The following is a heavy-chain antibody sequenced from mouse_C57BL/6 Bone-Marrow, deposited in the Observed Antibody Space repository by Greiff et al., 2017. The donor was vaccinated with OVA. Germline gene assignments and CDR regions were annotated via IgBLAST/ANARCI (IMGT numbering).Heavy chain of an antibody. CDR3: TKFLLYSQQGFAY. CDR1: GYTFTSYW. J-gene: IGHJ3*01. V-gene: IGHV1-5*01. CDR2: IYPGNSDT. Sequence: EVQLQQSGTVLARPGASVKMSCKTSGYTFTSYWMHWVKQRPGQGLEWIGAIYPGNSDTSYNQKFKGKAKLTAVTSASTAYMELSSLTNEDSAVYYCTKFLLYSQQGFAYWGKGTLVTVSA. D-gene: IGHD1-3*01.